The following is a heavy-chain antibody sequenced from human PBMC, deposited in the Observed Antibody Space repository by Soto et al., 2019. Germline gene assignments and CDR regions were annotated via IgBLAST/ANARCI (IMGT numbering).Heavy chain of an antibody. J-gene: IGHJ3*02. Sequence: GGSLRLSCAASGFICSSYDMSWVRQAPGKGLEWVSTILVDGRTFYIDSVRGRFTISRDNSKNTVYLQMNSLTAGDTALYYCAKATATGGGAFDICGQGTMVTVSS. D-gene: IGHD2-8*02. CDR3: AKATATGGGAFDI. V-gene: IGHV3-23*01. CDR2: ILVDGRT. CDR1: GFICSSYD.